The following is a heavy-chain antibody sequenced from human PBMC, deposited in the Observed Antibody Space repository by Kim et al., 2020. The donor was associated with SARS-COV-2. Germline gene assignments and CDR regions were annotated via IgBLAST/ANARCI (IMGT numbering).Heavy chain of an antibody. Sequence: ALVKVSCKASGYTFTGYYMHWVRQAPGQGLEWMGWINPNSGGTNYAQKFQGRVTMTRDTSISTAYMELSRLRSDDTAVYYCARDRRYSSSFDYWGQGTLVTVSS. CDR2: INPNSGGT. V-gene: IGHV1-2*02. CDR3: ARDRRYSSSFDY. J-gene: IGHJ4*02. CDR1: GYTFTGYY. D-gene: IGHD6-13*01.